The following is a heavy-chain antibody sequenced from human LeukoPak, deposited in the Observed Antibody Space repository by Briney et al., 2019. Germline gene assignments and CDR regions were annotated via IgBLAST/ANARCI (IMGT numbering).Heavy chain of an antibody. CDR3: ARGGLQLL. J-gene: IGHJ4*02. Sequence: ASVKVSCKASGGTFSSYAISWVRQAPGQGLEWMGRIIPILGIANYAQKFQGRVTMTRNTSISTAYMELSSLRSEDTAVYYCARGGLQLLWGQGTLVTVSS. CDR2: IIPILGIA. D-gene: IGHD5-18*01. CDR1: GGTFSSYA. V-gene: IGHV1-69*04.